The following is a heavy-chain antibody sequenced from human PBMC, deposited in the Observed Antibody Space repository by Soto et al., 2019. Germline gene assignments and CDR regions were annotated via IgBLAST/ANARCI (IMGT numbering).Heavy chain of an antibody. CDR1: GFTVSSNY. D-gene: IGHD2-8*01. V-gene: IGHV3-66*01. CDR3: ARAMAHNYYSYGMDV. CDR2: IYSGGST. J-gene: IGHJ6*02. Sequence: EVQLVESGGGLVQPGGSLRLSCAASGFTVSSNYMSWVRQAPGKGLEWVSVIYSGGSTYYADSVKGRFTISRDNSKNTLYLQMNSLRAEDTAVYYCARAMAHNYYSYGMDVWGQGTTVTVSS.